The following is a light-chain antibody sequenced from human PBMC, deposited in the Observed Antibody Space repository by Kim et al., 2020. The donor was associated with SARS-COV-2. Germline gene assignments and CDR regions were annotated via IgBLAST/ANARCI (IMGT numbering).Light chain of an antibody. Sequence: GQKVTISCSGSSSNIGNNYVSWYQQLPGTAPRLLIYDNNKRPSVIPDRFSGSKSGTSATLGITGLQTEDEADYYCGTWDSSLSAVVFGGGTQLTVL. J-gene: IGLJ2*01. V-gene: IGLV1-51*01. CDR1: SSNIGNNY. CDR2: DNN. CDR3: GTWDSSLSAVV.